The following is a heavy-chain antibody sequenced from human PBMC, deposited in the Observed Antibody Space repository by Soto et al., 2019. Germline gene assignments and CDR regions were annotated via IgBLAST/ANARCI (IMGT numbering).Heavy chain of an antibody. CDR2: ISGSGGST. D-gene: IGHD2-2*03. J-gene: IGHJ4*02. CDR3: AKLVDIGLVPAADHCDY. CDR1: GFTFSSYA. V-gene: IGHV3-23*01. Sequence: EVQLLESGGGLVQPGGSLRLSCAASGFTFSSYAMSWVRQAPGKGLEWVSAISGSGGSTYYADSVKGRFTISRDNSKNKLYLQMNSLRAEDTAVYYCAKLVDIGLVPAADHCDYWGQGTLVTVSS.